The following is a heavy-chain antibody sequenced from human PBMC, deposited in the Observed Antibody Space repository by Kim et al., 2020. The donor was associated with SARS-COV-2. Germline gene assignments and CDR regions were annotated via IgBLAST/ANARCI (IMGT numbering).Heavy chain of an antibody. CDR1: GFTFSSYG. V-gene: IGHV3-30*18. CDR2: ISYDGSNK. Sequence: GGSLRLSCAASGFTFSSYGMHWVRQAPGKGLEWVAVISYDGSNKYYADSVKGRFTISRDNSKNTLYLQMNSLRAEDTAVYYCAKDRSGIHRYFDYWGQGTLVTVSS. CDR3: AKDRSGIHRYFDY. J-gene: IGHJ4*02. D-gene: IGHD1-26*01.